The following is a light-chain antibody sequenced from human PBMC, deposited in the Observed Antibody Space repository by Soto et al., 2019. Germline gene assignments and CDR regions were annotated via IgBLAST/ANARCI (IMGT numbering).Light chain of an antibody. Sequence: EIVLRQSPATLALSPGERATLSCRASQSVKSYLAWYQQKAGQAPRLLIYSASDRAAGIPARFSGSGSGTDFTLTISSLEPEDFAVYYCQQRGDWPITFGQGTRLEIK. J-gene: IGKJ5*01. CDR3: QQRGDWPIT. V-gene: IGKV3-11*01. CDR2: SAS. CDR1: QSVKSY.